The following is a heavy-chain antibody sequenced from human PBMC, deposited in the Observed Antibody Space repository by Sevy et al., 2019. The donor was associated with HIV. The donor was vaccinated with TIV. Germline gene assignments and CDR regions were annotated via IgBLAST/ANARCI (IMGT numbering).Heavy chain of an antibody. CDR1: GFTFSSYW. CDR3: ARSIAAIGPDY. Sequence: GGSLGLSCAGSGFTFSSYWMTWVRQAPGTGLEWVANIKQDGSMKYYVNSVKGRFTISRDNAKNSVYLQMNSLRAEDTAIYYCARSIAAIGPDYWGQGTLVTVSS. CDR2: IKQDGSMK. J-gene: IGHJ4*02. D-gene: IGHD6-13*01. V-gene: IGHV3-7*01.